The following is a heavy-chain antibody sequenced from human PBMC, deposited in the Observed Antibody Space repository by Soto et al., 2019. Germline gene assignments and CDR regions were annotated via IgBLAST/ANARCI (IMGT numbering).Heavy chain of an antibody. CDR3: AFDLGYCSRTGCSQPRYYYYYGMDV. CDR1: GGTFSSYA. D-gene: IGHD2-2*01. CDR2: VIPIFGTA. V-gene: IGHV1-69*06. J-gene: IGHJ6*02. Sequence: QVQLVQSGAEVKKPGSSVKVSCKASGGTFSSYAISWVRQAPGQGLEWMGGVIPIFGTANYAQKFQGRGTITADKAPSTAYRELISLRSEHTAVYYCAFDLGYCSRTGCSQPRYYYYYGMDVWGQGTPGTVSS.